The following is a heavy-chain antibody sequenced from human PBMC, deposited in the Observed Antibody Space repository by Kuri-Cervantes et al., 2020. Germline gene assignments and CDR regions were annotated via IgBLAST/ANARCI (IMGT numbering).Heavy chain of an antibody. CDR2: IYYSGGP. Sequence: SETLSLTCSISGGSIRSYYWSWIRQPPGKGLEWIANIYYSGGPKFNPSLESRVTISVDTSKNQLSLKLSSVTAADTAVYHCARQSCSGSCYSATPQLNWFDPWGQGSLVTVSS. CDR1: GGSIRSYY. J-gene: IGHJ5*02. V-gene: IGHV4-59*08. D-gene: IGHD2-15*01. CDR3: ARQSCSGSCYSATPQLNWFDP.